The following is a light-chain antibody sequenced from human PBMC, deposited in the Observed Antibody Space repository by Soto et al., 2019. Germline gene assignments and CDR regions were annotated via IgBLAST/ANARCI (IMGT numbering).Light chain of an antibody. J-gene: IGKJ4*01. CDR2: DAY. V-gene: IGKV1-5*01. CDR1: QSISSW. CDR3: QQYSSYSPLT. Sequence: QLTQSPCTLSSSFGDRGTLSCRASQSISSWLAWYQQKPGKDPKLLIYDAYSLESGTPSRFSGRRSGTEFTLTIASVQPEDFATYYCQQYSSYSPLTFGGGTKVDI.